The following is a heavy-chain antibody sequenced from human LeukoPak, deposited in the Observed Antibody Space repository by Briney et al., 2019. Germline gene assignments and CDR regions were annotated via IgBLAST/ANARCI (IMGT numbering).Heavy chain of an antibody. CDR1: GFTFSSYW. Sequence: GGSLRLSCGASGFTFSSYWMQWVRQAPGKGLVWVSRINSDGSSTSYADSVKSRFTISRDNAKNTLDLQMNSLRAEDTAIYYCAKSRNIVATINFDYWGQGTLVTVSS. CDR2: INSDGSST. D-gene: IGHD5-12*01. V-gene: IGHV3-74*01. J-gene: IGHJ4*02. CDR3: AKSRNIVATINFDY.